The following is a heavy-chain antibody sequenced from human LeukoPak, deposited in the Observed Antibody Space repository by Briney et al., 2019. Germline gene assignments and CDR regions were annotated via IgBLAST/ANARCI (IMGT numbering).Heavy chain of an antibody. CDR1: GFTFSSYG. CDR3: AKALVLVWPDYYGMDV. D-gene: IGHD2-8*02. CDR2: ISYDGSSK. Sequence: PGGSLRLSCTASGFTFSSYGMHWVRQAPGKGLEWVAVISYDGSSKYYGGSVKGRFTISRDNSKNTLYVQMNSLRAEDTAVYYCAKALVLVWPDYYGMDVWGQGTTVTVSS. V-gene: IGHV3-30*18. J-gene: IGHJ6*02.